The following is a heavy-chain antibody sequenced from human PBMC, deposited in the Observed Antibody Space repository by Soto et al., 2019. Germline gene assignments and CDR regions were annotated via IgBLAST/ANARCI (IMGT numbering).Heavy chain of an antibody. CDR2: INSDGRTT. D-gene: IGHD3-22*01. J-gene: IGHJ4*02. V-gene: IGHV3-74*03. CDR3: ARDMNGGYYDTSGSDY. CDR1: GITFSTYW. Sequence: GGSLRLSCAASGITFSTYWMHWVRQAPGKGLVWVSRINSDGRTTTYADPVKGRFTVSRDNAKNTLYLQMHSLRAEDTAVYYCARDMNGGYYDTSGSDYWGQGTLVTVSS.